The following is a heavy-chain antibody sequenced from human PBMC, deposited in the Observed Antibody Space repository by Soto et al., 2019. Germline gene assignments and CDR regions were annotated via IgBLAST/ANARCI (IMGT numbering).Heavy chain of an antibody. CDR3: ARREYDTDADD. J-gene: IGHJ4*02. Sequence: AGGALRLSCAASGFSVSTNYMSWVRQAPGKGLEWVSSISKNANTYYAESVKGRFTISRDSSKNTLDLQMNDLRAEDTAVYFCARREYDTDADDWGQGTLVTVSS. V-gene: IGHV3-53*01. CDR2: ISKNANT. CDR1: GFSVSTNY. D-gene: IGHD3-9*01.